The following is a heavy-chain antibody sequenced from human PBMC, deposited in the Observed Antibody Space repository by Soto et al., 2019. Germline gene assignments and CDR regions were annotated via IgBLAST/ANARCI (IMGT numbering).Heavy chain of an antibody. CDR2: IYYSGST. V-gene: IGHV4-31*03. CDR1: GGSISSGGYY. D-gene: IGHD2-2*01. J-gene: IGHJ5*02. Sequence: QVQLQESGPGLVKPSQTLSLTCTVSGGSISSGGYYWSWIRQHPGKGLEWIGYIYYSGSTYYNPSPKGRVNXXVXTXXNHFSLKLSSVTAADTAVYYCARELVVEDNNWFDPWGQGTLVTVSS. CDR3: ARELVVEDNNWFDP.